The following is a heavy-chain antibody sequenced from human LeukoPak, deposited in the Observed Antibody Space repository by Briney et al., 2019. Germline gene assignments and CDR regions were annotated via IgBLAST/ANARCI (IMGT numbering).Heavy chain of an antibody. V-gene: IGHV1-46*01. CDR2: INPSGGST. CDR3: ARGSHFGVVIKGNWFDP. J-gene: IGHJ5*02. Sequence: GASVKVSCKASGYTFTSYGISWVRQAPGQGLEWMGIINPSGGSTSYAQKFQGRVTMTRDTSTSTVYMELSSLRSEDTAVYYCARGSHFGVVIKGNWFDPWGQGTLVTVSS. CDR1: GYTFTSYG. D-gene: IGHD3-3*01.